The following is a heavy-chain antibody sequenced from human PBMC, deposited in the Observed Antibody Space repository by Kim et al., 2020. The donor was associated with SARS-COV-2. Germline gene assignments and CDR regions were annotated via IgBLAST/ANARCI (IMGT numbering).Heavy chain of an antibody. Sequence: GGSLRLSCAASGFTFSGAWMSWVRQAPGKGLEWVGRIKSKADGESTEYSASVKDSFTISRDDSKNTLYLQMNSLKIEDTAVYFCTTDWGRAF. V-gene: IGHV3-15*01. CDR1: GFTFSGAW. D-gene: IGHD3-16*01. CDR3: TTDWGRAF. CDR2: IKSKADGEST. J-gene: IGHJ3*01.